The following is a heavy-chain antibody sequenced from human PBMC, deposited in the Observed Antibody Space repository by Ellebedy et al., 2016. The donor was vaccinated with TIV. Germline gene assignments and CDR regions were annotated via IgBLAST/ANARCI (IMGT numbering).Heavy chain of an antibody. V-gene: IGHV4-34*01. CDR1: GGSFSGYY. CDR3: AREINLGALHYDGNCFDP. CDR2: MNHSGST. Sequence: SETLSLXXDVYGGSFSGYYWSWIRLPPGKGLEWIGEMNHSGSTNYNPSLKSRATISVDTSKNQFSLKLTSVTAADTAVYYCAREINLGALHYDGNCFDPWGQGTLVTVSS. D-gene: IGHD3-10*01. J-gene: IGHJ5*02.